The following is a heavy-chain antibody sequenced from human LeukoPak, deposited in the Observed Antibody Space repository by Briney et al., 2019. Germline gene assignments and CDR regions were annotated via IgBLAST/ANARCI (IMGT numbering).Heavy chain of an antibody. CDR2: ISGSGGST. V-gene: IGHV3-23*01. CDR1: GFTFSSYA. Sequence: PGGSLRLSCAASGFTFSSYAMSWVRQAPGKGLEWVSAISGSGGSTYYADSVKGRFTISRDNAKNSLYLQMNSLRAEDTAVYYCAGGSLRFLEWLAYMDVWGKGTTVTVSS. D-gene: IGHD3-3*01. CDR3: AGGSLRFLEWLAYMDV. J-gene: IGHJ6*03.